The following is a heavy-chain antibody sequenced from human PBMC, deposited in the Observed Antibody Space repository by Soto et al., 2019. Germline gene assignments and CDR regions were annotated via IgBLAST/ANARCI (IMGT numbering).Heavy chain of an antibody. CDR1: GYTLTELS. CDR3: AVKGYCSGGSCPH. J-gene: IGHJ4*02. D-gene: IGHD2-15*01. CDR2: FDPEDGET. Sequence: ASVKVSCKVSGYTLTELSMHWVRQAPGKGLEWMGGFDPEDGETIYAQKFQGRVTMTEDTSTDTAYMELSSLRSEDTAVYYCAVKGYCSGGSCPHWGQRTLVTVSS. V-gene: IGHV1-24*01.